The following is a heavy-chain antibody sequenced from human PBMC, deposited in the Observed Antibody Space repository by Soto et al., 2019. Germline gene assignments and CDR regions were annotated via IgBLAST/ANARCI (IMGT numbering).Heavy chain of an antibody. V-gene: IGHV4-34*01. J-gene: IGHJ6*02. CDR1: GESLRSHS. CDR2: INHSGST. CDR3: AREDSSGWSGESMVV. D-gene: IGHD6-19*01. Sequence: SETLSLTCAVYGESLRSHSWNWIRQPPGKGLEWVGEINHSGSTNYNPSLKSRATISVDTSKNQFSLKLTSVIAADTGVYYCAREDSSGWSGESMVVWGQGTTVTVSS.